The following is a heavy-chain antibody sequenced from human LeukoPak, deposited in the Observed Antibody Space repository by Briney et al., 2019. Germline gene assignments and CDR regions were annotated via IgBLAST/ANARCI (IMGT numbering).Heavy chain of an antibody. J-gene: IGHJ4*02. CDR3: ASSDFWSGSSDY. D-gene: IGHD3-3*01. CDR2: IQPSGAT. CDR1: GLTVSDNY. Sequence: GGSLSLSCAASGLTVSDNYMGWVRQAPGTGLDWVSIIQPSGATYYADSVKGRFTISRDNSKNTLYLQMNSLRAEETAVYYCASSDFWSGSSDYWGQGALVTVSS. V-gene: IGHV3-66*02.